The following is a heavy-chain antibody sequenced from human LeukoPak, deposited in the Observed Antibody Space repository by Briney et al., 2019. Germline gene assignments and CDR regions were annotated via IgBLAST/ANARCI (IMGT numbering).Heavy chain of an antibody. Sequence: GGSLRLSCAASGFTFDDYAMHWVRQAPGKGLEWVSGISWNSGRIGYADSVKGRFTISRDNAKNSLYLQMNSLRAEDPAVYYCARDRCSSTSCYVRTKNYYYYYMDVWGKGTTVTVSS. CDR1: GFTFDDYA. CDR2: ISWNSGRI. D-gene: IGHD2-2*01. CDR3: ARDRCSSTSCYVRTKNYYYYYMDV. J-gene: IGHJ6*03. V-gene: IGHV3-9*01.